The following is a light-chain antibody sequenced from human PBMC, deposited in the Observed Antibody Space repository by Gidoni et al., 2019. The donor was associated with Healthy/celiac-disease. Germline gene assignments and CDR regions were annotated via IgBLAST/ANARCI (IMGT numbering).Light chain of an antibody. CDR3: QQYDNLPLT. Sequence: DIQMTQSPSSLSASVGYRVTITCQASQDISNYLNWYQQKPGKAPKLLIYDASNLETGVPSRFSGSGSGTDFTFTISSLQPEDIATYYCQQYDNLPLTFGGETKVEIK. CDR1: QDISNY. J-gene: IGKJ4*01. V-gene: IGKV1-33*01. CDR2: DAS.